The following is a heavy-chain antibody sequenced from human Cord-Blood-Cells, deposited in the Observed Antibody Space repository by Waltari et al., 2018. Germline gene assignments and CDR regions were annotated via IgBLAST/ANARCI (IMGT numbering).Heavy chain of an antibody. J-gene: IGHJ4*02. CDR1: GFTFSSYA. Sequence: EVQLLESGGGLVQTGGSLRLSCAASGFTFSSYAMSWVRQAPGKGLEWVSAISGRGGSTYYAYSVKGRFTISRDNAKNTLYLQMNSLRAEDTTVYYCAKEVGATSSSWTDYWGQGTLVTVSS. CDR3: AKEVGATSSSWTDY. D-gene: IGHD6-13*01. CDR2: ISGRGGST. V-gene: IGHV3-23*01.